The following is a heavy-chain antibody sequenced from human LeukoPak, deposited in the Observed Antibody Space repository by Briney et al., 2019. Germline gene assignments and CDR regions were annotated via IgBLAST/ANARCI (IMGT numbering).Heavy chain of an antibody. J-gene: IGHJ4*02. D-gene: IGHD6-6*01. CDR1: GYTFTSYD. Sequence: ASVKVSCKASGYTFTSYDINWVRQATGQGLEWMGWMNPNSGNTGYAQKFQGRVTMTRNTSISTAYVELSSLRSEDTAVYYCAILGSSSLRLFDYWGQGTLVTVSS. CDR3: AILGSSSLRLFDY. CDR2: MNPNSGNT. V-gene: IGHV1-8*01.